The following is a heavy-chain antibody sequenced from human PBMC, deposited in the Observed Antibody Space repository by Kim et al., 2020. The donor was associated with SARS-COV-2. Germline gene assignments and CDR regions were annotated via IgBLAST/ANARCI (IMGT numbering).Heavy chain of an antibody. J-gene: IGHJ4*02. CDR2: IYHSGST. Sequence: SETLSLTCTASGGSISSSSYYWVWIRQPPGQGLEWFRSIYHSGSTYYNPSLKRRVTISVDTSKNQFSLKMSPVTAAATAFYYCARQALRELSSIYYWGQG. V-gene: IGHV4-39*01. CDR1: GGSISSSSYY. D-gene: IGHD3-16*02. CDR3: ARQALRELSSIYY.